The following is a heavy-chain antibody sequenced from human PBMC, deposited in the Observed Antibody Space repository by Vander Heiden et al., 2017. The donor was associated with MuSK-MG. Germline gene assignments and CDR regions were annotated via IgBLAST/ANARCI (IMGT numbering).Heavy chain of an antibody. Sequence: QITLKESGPTLVKPTQTLTLTCTFSGFSLSSSGEGVGWIRQPPGKALEWLALIYWNGDKRYSPSLMRRLTITKDTSKNEVVLTMTNMDPVDTATYYCAHLNWYFDYWGQGTLVTVSS. CDR3: AHLNWYFDY. CDR1: GFSLSSSGEG. CDR2: IYWNGDK. D-gene: IGHD1-20*01. V-gene: IGHV2-5*01. J-gene: IGHJ4*02.